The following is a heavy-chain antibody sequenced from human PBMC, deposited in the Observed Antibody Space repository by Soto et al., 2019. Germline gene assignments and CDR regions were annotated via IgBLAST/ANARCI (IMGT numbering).Heavy chain of an antibody. Sequence: QVQLVQSGAEVKKPGASVKVSCKASGYTFTSYGISWVRQAPGQGLEWMGWISGSNGNTYHAQKLPGRVTMTTYTSTSTAYMELRSLRSDDTAVYYCARDNLSYGDCAYWGQGTLVTVSS. V-gene: IGHV1-18*01. J-gene: IGHJ4*02. CDR3: ARDNLSYGDCAY. CDR1: GYTFTSYG. CDR2: ISGSNGNT. D-gene: IGHD4-17*01.